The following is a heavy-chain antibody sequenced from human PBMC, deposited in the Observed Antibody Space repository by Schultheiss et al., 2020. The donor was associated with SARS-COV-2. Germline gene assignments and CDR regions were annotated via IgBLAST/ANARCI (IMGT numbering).Heavy chain of an antibody. V-gene: IGHV4-31*03. CDR3: ARAATIEGFDY. J-gene: IGHJ4*02. Sequence: SQTLSLTCTVSGGSISSSSYYWSWIRQPPGKGLEWIGYIHHSGTTYYNPSLQSRVTISIDTSKNQFSLKLSSVTAADTAVYYCARAATIEGFDYWGQGTLVTVSS. CDR1: GGSISSSSYY. D-gene: IGHD5-24*01. CDR2: IHHSGTT.